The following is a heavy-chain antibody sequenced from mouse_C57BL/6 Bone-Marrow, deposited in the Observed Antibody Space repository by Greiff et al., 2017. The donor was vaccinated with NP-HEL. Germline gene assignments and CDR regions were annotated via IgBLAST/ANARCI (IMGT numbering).Heavy chain of an antibody. Sequence: QVQLQQSGAELVRPGASVTLSCKASGYTFTDYEMHWVKQTPVHGLEWIGAIDPETGGTAYNQKFKGKAILTADKSSSTAYMELRSLTSEDSAVYYCTREGAIYYGNYPFAYWGQGTLVTVSA. CDR2: IDPETGGT. J-gene: IGHJ3*01. D-gene: IGHD2-1*01. V-gene: IGHV1-15*01. CDR1: GYTFTDYE. CDR3: TREGAIYYGNYPFAY.